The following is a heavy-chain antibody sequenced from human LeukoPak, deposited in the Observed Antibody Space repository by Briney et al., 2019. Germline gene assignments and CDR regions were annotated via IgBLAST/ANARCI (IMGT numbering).Heavy chain of an antibody. CDR3: TTDPYCGGDCYGDAFDI. V-gene: IGHV3-15*01. D-gene: IGHD2-21*02. Sequence: GGSLRLSCAASGFTFSNAWMSWVRQAPGKGLEWVGRIKSKTDGGTTDYAAPVKGRFTISRDDSKNTLYLQMNSLKTEDTAVYYCTTDPYCGGDCYGDAFDIWGQGTMVTVSS. CDR1: GFTFSNAW. J-gene: IGHJ3*02. CDR2: IKSKTDGGTT.